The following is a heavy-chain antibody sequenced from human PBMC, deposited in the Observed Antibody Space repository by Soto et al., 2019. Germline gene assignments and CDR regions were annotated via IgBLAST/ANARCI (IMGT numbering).Heavy chain of an antibody. V-gene: IGHV1-2*02. Sequence: ASVKVSCKASGHTFSGYYVHWVRQAPGQGLEWMGWVNPNSGGRHYAQKFQGRVSMTRDTSLSAVYMELRSLRRDDMAVYFCASDYLGDDLTVTKEEFGRLWGKETLVTVSS. CDR2: VNPNSGGR. J-gene: IGHJ4*02. CDR3: ASDYLGDDLTVTKEEFGRL. D-gene: IGHD1-26*01. CDR1: GHTFSGYY.